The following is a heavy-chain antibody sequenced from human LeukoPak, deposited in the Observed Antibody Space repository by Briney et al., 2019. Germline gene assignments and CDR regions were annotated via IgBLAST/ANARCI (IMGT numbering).Heavy chain of an antibody. J-gene: IGHJ6*02. Sequence: GSLLLPCAASGFTFSRYEMNWVRQAPGKGLEWVSYISNIDSTIRYADSVKGRFTISRDNAQNSLYLQMSSLRAEDTAVYYCARVTDDYGAHYYGMDVWGQGTTVTVSS. V-gene: IGHV3-48*03. D-gene: IGHD4-17*01. CDR3: ARVTDDYGAHYYGMDV. CDR1: GFTFSRYE. CDR2: ISNIDSTI.